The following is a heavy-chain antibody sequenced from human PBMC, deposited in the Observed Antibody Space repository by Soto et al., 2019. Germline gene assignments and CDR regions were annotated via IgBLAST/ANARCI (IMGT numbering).Heavy chain of an antibody. CDR3: ARGRYVSGSQHTHNWFDP. J-gene: IGHJ5*02. V-gene: IGHV3-13*04. Sequence: EVPLVESGGGLVQPGGSLRLSCAASGFTFSSYDMHWVRQATGKGLEWVSAIGKSGDTYYSDSVKGRFTISRENAKNSLYLQMDSLRAGDTAVYYCARGRYVSGSQHTHNWFDPWGQGNLVTVSS. D-gene: IGHD3-10*01. CDR1: GFTFSSYD. CDR2: IGKSGDT.